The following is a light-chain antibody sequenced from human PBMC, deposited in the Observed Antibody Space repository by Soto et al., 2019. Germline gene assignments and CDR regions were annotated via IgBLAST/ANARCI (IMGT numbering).Light chain of an antibody. Sequence: QSALTQPRSVSGSPGQSVTISCTGTSSDVGGYNYVSWYQQRPGKAPKLMIYDVSKRPSGVPDRFSGSKSGNTASLTISGLQAEDEADYYCCSYAGSYTFGFGTGTKLTVL. CDR2: DVS. CDR3: CSYAGSYTFG. CDR1: SSDVGGYNY. V-gene: IGLV2-11*01. J-gene: IGLJ1*01.